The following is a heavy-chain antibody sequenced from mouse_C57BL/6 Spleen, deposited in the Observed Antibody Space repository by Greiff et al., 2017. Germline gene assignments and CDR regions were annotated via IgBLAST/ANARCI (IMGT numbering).Heavy chain of an antibody. J-gene: IGHJ4*01. CDR2: IRSKSNNYAT. Sequence: VQLQQSGGGLVQPKGSLKLSCAASGFSFNTYAMNWVRQAPGKGLEWVARIRSKSNNYATYYADSVKDRFTISRDDSESMLYLQMNNLKTEDTAMYYCVRHSSGTWAMDYWGQGTSVTVSS. D-gene: IGHD3-2*02. V-gene: IGHV10-1*01. CDR3: VRHSSGTWAMDY. CDR1: GFSFNTYA.